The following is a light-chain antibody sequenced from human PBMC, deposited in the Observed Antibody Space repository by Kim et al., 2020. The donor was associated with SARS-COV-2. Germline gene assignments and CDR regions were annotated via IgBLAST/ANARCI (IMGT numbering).Light chain of an antibody. CDR2: WAS. J-gene: IGKJ4*01. Sequence: RATINCKSSQCVLYSSNNKNYLAWYQQKPGQPPKLLIYWASTRESGVPDRFSGSGSGTDFTLTISSLQAEDVAVYYCQQYYSTLTFGGGTKVDIK. CDR3: QQYYSTLT. V-gene: IGKV4-1*01. CDR1: QCVLYSSNNKNY.